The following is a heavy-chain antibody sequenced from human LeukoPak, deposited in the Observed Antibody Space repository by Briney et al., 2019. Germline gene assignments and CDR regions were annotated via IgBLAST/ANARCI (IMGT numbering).Heavy chain of an antibody. CDR2: IIPIFGTA. J-gene: IGHJ5*02. D-gene: IGHD3-22*01. CDR1: GYTFTGYY. CDR3: ARAEWYYYDSSGYYVNWFDP. Sequence: SVKVSCKASGYTFTGYYMHWVRQAPGQGLEWMGRIIPIFGTANYAQKFQGRVTITTDESTSTAYMELSSLRSEDTAVYYCARAEWYYYDSSGYYVNWFDPWGQGTLVTVSS. V-gene: IGHV1-69*05.